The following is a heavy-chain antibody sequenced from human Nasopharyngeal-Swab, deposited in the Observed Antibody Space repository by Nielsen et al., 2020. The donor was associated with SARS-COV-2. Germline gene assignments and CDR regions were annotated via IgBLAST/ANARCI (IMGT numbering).Heavy chain of an antibody. CDR2: ISFGGTST. V-gene: IGHV3-23*01. CDR1: GFAFSNYA. D-gene: IGHD3-16*01. J-gene: IGHJ4*02. CDR3: AKVGGGVGY. Sequence: GESLKISCAAPGFAFSNYAMSWVRQAPGKGLEWVSGISFGGTSTFYADSVKGRFIISRDNSKNRLYLQMNSLRAEDTALYYCAKVGGGVGYWGLGTLLTVSS.